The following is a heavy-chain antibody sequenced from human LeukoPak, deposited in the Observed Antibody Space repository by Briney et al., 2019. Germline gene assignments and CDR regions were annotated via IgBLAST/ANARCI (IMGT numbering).Heavy chain of an antibody. V-gene: IGHV1-2*02. Sequence: ASVKVSFNASGYTFTGYYMHWVRQAPGQGLEWMGWINPNSGGTNYAQKFQGRVTMTRDTSISTAYMELSRLRSDDTAVYYCARVDSSGYYYYYYMDVWGKGTTVSVSS. D-gene: IGHD3-3*01. CDR2: INPNSGGT. J-gene: IGHJ6*03. CDR1: GYTFTGYY. CDR3: ARVDSSGYYYYYYMDV.